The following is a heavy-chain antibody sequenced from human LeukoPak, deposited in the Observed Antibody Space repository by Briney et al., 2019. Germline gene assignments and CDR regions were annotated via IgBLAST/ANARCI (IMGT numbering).Heavy chain of an antibody. D-gene: IGHD6-13*01. V-gene: IGHV1-46*01. CDR3: ARVISSSWYHHDH. Sequence: ASVKVSCKASGYTFTGYYMHWVRQAPGQGLEWMGIINPSGGSTSYAQKFQGRVTMTRDMSTSTDYMELSSLRFDDTAFYYCARVISSSWYHHDHWGQGTLVTVSS. CDR2: INPSGGST. J-gene: IGHJ4*02. CDR1: GYTFTGYY.